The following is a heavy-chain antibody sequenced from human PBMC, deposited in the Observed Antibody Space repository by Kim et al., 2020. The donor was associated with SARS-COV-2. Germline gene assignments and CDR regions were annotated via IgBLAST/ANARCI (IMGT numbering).Heavy chain of an antibody. V-gene: IGHV3-64D*06. D-gene: IGHD5-18*01. CDR2: ISSNGGST. CDR3: VKDLGEPCRWIQLWCLDY. J-gene: IGHJ4*02. CDR1: GFTFSSYA. Sequence: GGSLRLSCSASGFTFSSYAMHWVRQAPGKGLEYVSAISSNGGSTYYADSVKGRFTISRDNSKNTLYLQMSSLRAEDTAVYYCVKDLGEPCRWIQLWCLDYWGQGTLVTVSS.